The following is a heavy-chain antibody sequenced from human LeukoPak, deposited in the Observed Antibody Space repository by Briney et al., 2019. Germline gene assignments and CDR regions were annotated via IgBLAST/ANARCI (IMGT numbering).Heavy chain of an antibody. V-gene: IGHV4-39*01. CDR2: IYYSGST. Sequence: SETLSLTCTVSGGSISSSSYYWGWIRQHPGKGLEWIGSIYYSGSTYYNPSLKSRVTISVDTSKNQFSLKLSSVTAADTAVYYYARHTAMVRGVILRARNFDYWGQGTLVTVSS. J-gene: IGHJ4*02. D-gene: IGHD3-10*01. CDR3: ARHTAMVRGVILRARNFDY. CDR1: GGSISSSSYY.